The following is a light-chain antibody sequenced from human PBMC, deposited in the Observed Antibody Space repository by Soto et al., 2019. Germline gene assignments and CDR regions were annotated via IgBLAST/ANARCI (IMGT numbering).Light chain of an antibody. CDR3: QVWDSSSDHWV. CDR2: DDS. Sequence: SYELTQPPSVSVAPGQTARITCGGNNIGSESVHWYQQKPGQAPVLVVYDDSDRPSGIPERFSGTNSGNTATLTISRVEDGDEADYYCQVWDSSSDHWVFGGGTKLTVL. CDR1: NIGSES. J-gene: IGLJ3*02. V-gene: IGLV3-21*02.